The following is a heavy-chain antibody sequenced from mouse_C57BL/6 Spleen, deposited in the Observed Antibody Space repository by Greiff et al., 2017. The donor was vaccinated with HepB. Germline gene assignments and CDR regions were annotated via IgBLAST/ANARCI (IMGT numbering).Heavy chain of an antibody. J-gene: IGHJ4*01. Sequence: VKLMESGPGLVAPSQCLSITCTVSGFSFTSYAISWVRQPPGKGLEWLGVIWTGGGTNYNSALKARLSISKDNSNSQVFLKMNSLQTDDTARYYCARKTTSLYAMDYWGQGTSVTVSS. V-gene: IGHV2-9-1*01. D-gene: IGHD6-2*01. CDR1: GFSFTSYA. CDR3: ARKTTSLYAMDY. CDR2: IWTGGGT.